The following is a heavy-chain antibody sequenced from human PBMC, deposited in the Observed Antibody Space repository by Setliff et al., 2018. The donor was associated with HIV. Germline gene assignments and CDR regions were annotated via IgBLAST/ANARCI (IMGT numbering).Heavy chain of an antibody. J-gene: IGHJ3*01. V-gene: IGHV4-61*02. CDR2: IYTSGST. Sequence: SETLSLTCTVSGGSISSGSYYWSWIRQPAGKGLEWIGRIYTSGSTNYNPSLKGRVTISVDTSKNQFSLKLGSVTAADTAVYYGAVRDWNDGGGAFDVWGQGKLVTVSS. CDR1: GGSISSGSYY. D-gene: IGHD1-1*01. CDR3: AVRDWNDGGGAFDV.